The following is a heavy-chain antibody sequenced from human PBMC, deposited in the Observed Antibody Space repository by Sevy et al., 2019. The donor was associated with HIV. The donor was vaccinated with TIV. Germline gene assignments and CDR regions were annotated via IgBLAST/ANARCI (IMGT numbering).Heavy chain of an antibody. CDR2: IWYDGSTK. D-gene: IGHD3-10*01. CDR3: AKERRFGELSRSYFDY. V-gene: IGHV3-33*06. J-gene: IGHJ4*02. CDR1: GFTFSSYG. Sequence: GGSLRLSCAASGFTFSSYGMHWVRQAPGKGLEWVAVIWYDGSTKYYADSVKGRFTISRDNSKNTLYLQMNSLRAEDTAVYYCAKERRFGELSRSYFDYWGQGTLVTVSS.